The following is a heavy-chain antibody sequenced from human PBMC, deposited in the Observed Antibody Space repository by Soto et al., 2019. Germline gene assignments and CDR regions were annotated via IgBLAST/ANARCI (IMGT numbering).Heavy chain of an antibody. D-gene: IGHD2-2*01. Sequence: GGSLRLSCAASGFTFSTYWMSWVRQAPGKGAEWVANIWRGGSQKNYVDSVKGRFTIPRDNPKNSLYLQINSLRPEETAVYYCARGSTSFDYWGQGTLVTVSS. CDR3: ARGSTSFDY. J-gene: IGHJ4*02. V-gene: IGHV3-7*01. CDR2: IWRGGSQK. CDR1: GFTFSTYW.